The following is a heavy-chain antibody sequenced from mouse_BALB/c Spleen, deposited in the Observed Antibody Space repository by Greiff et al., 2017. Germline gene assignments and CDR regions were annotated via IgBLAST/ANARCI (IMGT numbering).Heavy chain of an antibody. CDR3: ARLGDYYGSSPWFAY. J-gene: IGHJ3*01. Sequence: QVQLQQSGAELAKPGASVKMSCKASGYTFTSYWMHWVKQRPGQGLEWIGYINPSTGYTEYNQKFKDKATLTADKSSSTAYMQLSSLTSEDSAVYYCARLGDYYGSSPWFAYWGQGTLVTVAA. CDR2: INPSTGYT. CDR1: GYTFTSYW. D-gene: IGHD1-1*01. V-gene: IGHV1-7*01.